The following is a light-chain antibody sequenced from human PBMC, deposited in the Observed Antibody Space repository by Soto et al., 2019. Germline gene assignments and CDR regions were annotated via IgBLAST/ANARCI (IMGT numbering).Light chain of an antibody. CDR3: SSYTSSSTLV. CDR2: DVS. V-gene: IGLV2-14*03. Sequence: QSALTQPASVSGSPGQSITISCTGTSSDIGGYKYVSWYQQHPGKAPKLIIYDVSNRPSGVSNRFSGSKSGNTASLTISGLQAEDEADYHCSSYTSSSTLVFGGGTQLTVL. J-gene: IGLJ3*02. CDR1: SSDIGGYKY.